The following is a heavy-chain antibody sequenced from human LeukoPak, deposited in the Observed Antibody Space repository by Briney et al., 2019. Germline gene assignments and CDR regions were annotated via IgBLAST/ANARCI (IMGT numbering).Heavy chain of an antibody. V-gene: IGHV4-59*01. Sequence: SETLSLTXSVSGVSITSNYWSWIRQPPGKGLEWLGYTHHSGANSYNPSLKRRSTMSLDKSNNQFSLRLSSVTAADTAVYYCARSSGHSYGDFDYWGQGNLVTVSS. CDR3: ARSSGHSYGDFDY. J-gene: IGHJ4*02. CDR2: THHSGAN. D-gene: IGHD5-18*01. CDR1: GVSITSNY.